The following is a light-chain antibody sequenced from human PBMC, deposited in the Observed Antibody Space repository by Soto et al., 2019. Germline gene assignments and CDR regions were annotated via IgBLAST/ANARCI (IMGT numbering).Light chain of an antibody. CDR1: LSISTN. CDR2: GAS. CDR3: HQYHLWTWP. J-gene: IGKJ1*01. V-gene: IGKV3D-15*01. Sequence: EIVMTQSPATLSVSPGERATLSCRASLSISTNLAWYQQKPGQAPRLLIYGASTRATGIPARFSGSGSGTEFTLTISSLQSEDFAVYYCHQYHLWTWPFGQGPKVDIX.